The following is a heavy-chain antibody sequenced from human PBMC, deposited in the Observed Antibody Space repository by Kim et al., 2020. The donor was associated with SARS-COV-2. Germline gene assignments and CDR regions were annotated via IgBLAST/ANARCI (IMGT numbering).Heavy chain of an antibody. Sequence: GGSLRLSCAASGFTFSSYGMHWVRQAPGKGLEWVAVIWYDGSNKYYADSVKGRFTISRDNSKNTLYLQMNSLRAEDTAVYYCAREGIEAAWIPGWFDPWGQGTLVTVSS. CDR2: IWYDGSNK. D-gene: IGHD6-13*01. CDR3: AREGIEAAWIPGWFDP. J-gene: IGHJ5*02. CDR1: GFTFSSYG. V-gene: IGHV3-33*01.